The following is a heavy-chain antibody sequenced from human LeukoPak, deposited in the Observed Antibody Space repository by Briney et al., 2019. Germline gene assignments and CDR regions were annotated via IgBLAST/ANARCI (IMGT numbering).Heavy chain of an antibody. V-gene: IGHV3-30-3*01. CDR1: GFTFSSYA. D-gene: IGHD2-2*03. Sequence: GGSLRLSCAASGFTFSSYAMHWVRQAPGKGLEWVAVISYVGSNKYYADSVKGRFTISRDNSKNTLYLQMNSPRAEDTAVYYCARAGYCSSTSCYATSFDYWGQGTLVTVSS. J-gene: IGHJ4*02. CDR3: ARAGYCSSTSCYATSFDY. CDR2: ISYVGSNK.